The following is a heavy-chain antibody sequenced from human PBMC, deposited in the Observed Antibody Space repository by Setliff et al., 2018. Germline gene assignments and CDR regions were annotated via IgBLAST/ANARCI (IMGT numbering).Heavy chain of an antibody. V-gene: IGHV4-61*01. CDR1: GGSVSSGSYS. J-gene: IGHJ4*02. Sequence: SETLSLTCTVSGGSVSSGSYSWSWIRQPPGRGLEWIGYIYYSGSTNYNPSLKSRVTISVDTSKDQFSLKLSSVTAAATAVYYCARVGESRYYGSGSYYFFDYWGQGTLVTVSS. D-gene: IGHD3-10*01. CDR2: IYYSGST. CDR3: ARVGESRYYGSGSYYFFDY.